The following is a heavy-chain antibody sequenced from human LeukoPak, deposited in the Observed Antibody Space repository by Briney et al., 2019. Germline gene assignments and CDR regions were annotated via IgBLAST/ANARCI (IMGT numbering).Heavy chain of an antibody. D-gene: IGHD3-10*01. CDR3: TGSPELTRLLWFGELKYYFDY. CDR1: GFTFSNAW. Sequence: PGGSLRLSCAASGFTFSNAWMSWVRQAPGKGLEWVGRIKSKTDGGTTDYAAPVKGRFTISRDDSKNTLYLQMNGLKTEDTAVYYCTGSPELTRLLWFGELKYYFDYWGQGTLVTVSS. V-gene: IGHV3-15*01. CDR2: IKSKTDGGTT. J-gene: IGHJ4*02.